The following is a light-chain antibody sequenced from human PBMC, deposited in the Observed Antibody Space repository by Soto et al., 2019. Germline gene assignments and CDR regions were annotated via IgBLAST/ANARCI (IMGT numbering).Light chain of an antibody. V-gene: IGKV3-11*01. CDR2: DAS. CDR1: QSLRNY. Sequence: EIVLTQSPATLSLSPGDTATLSCRATQSLRNYLAWYQQKLGQAPRLLIYDASKRATGIPARFSGSGSGTDFTLTISSLEPEDFAVYFCQQRSDWPPTVGQGTRPESK. CDR3: QQRSDWPPT. J-gene: IGKJ5*01.